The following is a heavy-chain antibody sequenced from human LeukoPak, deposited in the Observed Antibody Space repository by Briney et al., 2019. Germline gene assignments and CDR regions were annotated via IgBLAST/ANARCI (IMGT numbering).Heavy chain of an antibody. CDR2: IYSGGST. J-gene: IGHJ4*02. Sequence: GGSLRLSCAASGFTVSSNYMSWVRQAPGKGLEWVSVIYSGGSTYSADSVKGRFTISRDNSKNTLFLQMNSLRAEDTAVYYCAREGPGRPIDYWGQGTLVFVSS. V-gene: IGHV3-66*01. CDR3: AREGPGRPIDY. D-gene: IGHD1-26*01. CDR1: GFTVSSNY.